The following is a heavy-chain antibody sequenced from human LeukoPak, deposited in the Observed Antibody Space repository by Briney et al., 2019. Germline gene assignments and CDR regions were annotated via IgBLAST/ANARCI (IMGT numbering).Heavy chain of an antibody. CDR1: GGSISTHY. J-gene: IGHJ4*02. V-gene: IGHV4-4*07. Sequence: SETLSLTCTVSGGSISTHYWSWIRQPAGKGLEWIGRISTTGNTNYNPSLKSRVTMSIDTSKNQFSLKLSSVTAADTAVYYCAREVEMGTQFDYWGQGTLVSVSS. D-gene: IGHD5-24*01. CDR3: AREVEMGTQFDY. CDR2: ISTTGNT.